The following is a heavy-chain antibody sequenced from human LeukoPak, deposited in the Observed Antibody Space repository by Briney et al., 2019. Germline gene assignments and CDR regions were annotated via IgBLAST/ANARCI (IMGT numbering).Heavy chain of an antibody. V-gene: IGHV4-59*12. D-gene: IGHD3-22*01. J-gene: IGHJ3*01. CDR1: GFSIRSYY. Sequence: SETLSLTCAVSGFSIRSYYWSWIRQPPGKGLEWVGYIYYNGGTNYNPSLTSRVTISVDTSKNHFSLKLSSVTAADTAVYYCAREKTAYYYDRSGFSEGAFDVWGQGTMVTVSS. CDR2: IYYNGGT. CDR3: AREKTAYYYDRSGFSEGAFDV.